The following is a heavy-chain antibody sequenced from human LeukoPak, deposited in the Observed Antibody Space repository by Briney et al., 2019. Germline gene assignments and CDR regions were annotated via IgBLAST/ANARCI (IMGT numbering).Heavy chain of an antibody. J-gene: IGHJ5*02. Sequence: SETLSLTCAVYGGSFSGYYWSWIRQPPGKGLEWIGEINHSGSTNYNPSLKSRVTISVDTSKNQFSLKLSSVTAADTAVYYCARCIAVAVDNWFDPWGQGTLVTVSS. CDR2: INHSGST. D-gene: IGHD6-19*01. CDR3: ARCIAVAVDNWFDP. V-gene: IGHV4-34*01. CDR1: GGSFSGYY.